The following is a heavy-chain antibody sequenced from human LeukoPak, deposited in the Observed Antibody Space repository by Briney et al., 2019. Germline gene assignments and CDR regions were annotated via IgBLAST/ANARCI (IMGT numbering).Heavy chain of an antibody. CDR3: ARSPKYDYVWGSYPDDAFEI. J-gene: IGHJ3*02. D-gene: IGHD3-16*02. V-gene: IGHV1-2*04. CDR1: GYTFTGYY. Sequence: GASVKVSCKASGYTFTGYYMHWVRQAPGQGLEWMGWINPNSGGTNYAQKFQGWVTMTRDTSISTAYMELSRLRSDDTAVYYCARSPKYDYVWGSYPDDAFEIWGQGTMVTVSS. CDR2: INPNSGGT.